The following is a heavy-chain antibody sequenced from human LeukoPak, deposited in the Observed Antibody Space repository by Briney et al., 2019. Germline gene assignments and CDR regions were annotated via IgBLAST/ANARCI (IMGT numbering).Heavy chain of an antibody. CDR1: GFTFSSYA. V-gene: IGHV3-23*01. CDR2: ISGSGGST. J-gene: IGHJ4*02. D-gene: IGHD5-18*01. CDR3: AKGGGYSYGYVPLDY. Sequence: RGSLRLSCAASGFTFSSYAMSWVRQAPGKGLEWVSAISGSGGSTYYADSVEGRFTISRDNSKNTLYLQMNSLRAEDTAVYYCAKGGGYSYGYVPLDYWGQGTLVTVSS.